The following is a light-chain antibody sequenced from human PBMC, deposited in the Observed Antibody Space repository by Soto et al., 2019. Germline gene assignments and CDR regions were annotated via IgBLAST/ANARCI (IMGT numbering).Light chain of an antibody. CDR3: QQRSNWIT. J-gene: IGKJ5*01. CDR2: DAS. V-gene: IGKV3-11*01. Sequence: EIVLTQSPATLSLFPGERATLSCRASQGVSSYLAWYQQKPGQAPRLLLYDASNRATGIPARFSGSGSGTDFTLTISSLEPEDFAVYYCQQRSNWITFGQGTRLEIE. CDR1: QGVSSY.